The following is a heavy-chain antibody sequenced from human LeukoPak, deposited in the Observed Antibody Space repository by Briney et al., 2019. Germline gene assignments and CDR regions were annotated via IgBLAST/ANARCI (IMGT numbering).Heavy chain of an antibody. Sequence: SETLSLTCAVYGGSFSGYYWSWIRQPPGKGLEWIGEINHSGSTNYNPSLKSRVTMSVDTSKNQFSLKLSSVTAADTAVYYCARLPAPYDSGSPPLYYGMDVWGKGTTVTVSS. V-gene: IGHV4-34*01. CDR1: GGSFSGYY. D-gene: IGHD3-10*01. CDR3: ARLPAPYDSGSPPLYYGMDV. J-gene: IGHJ6*04. CDR2: INHSGST.